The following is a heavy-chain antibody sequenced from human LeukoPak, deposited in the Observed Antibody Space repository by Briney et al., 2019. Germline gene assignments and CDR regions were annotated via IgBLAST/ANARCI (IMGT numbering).Heavy chain of an antibody. V-gene: IGHV3-21*01. D-gene: IGHD3-22*01. J-gene: IGHJ3*02. CDR1: GFTFSIYS. CDR3: ARDRLPFDSSGSDAFDI. CDR2: ISSSSSYI. Sequence: GGSLRLSCAASGFTFSIYSMNWGRQAPGKGLEWVSSISSSSSYIYYADSGKGRFTISRDNAKNSLCLQMNSLRAEDTAVYYCARDRLPFDSSGSDAFDIWGQGTMVTVSS.